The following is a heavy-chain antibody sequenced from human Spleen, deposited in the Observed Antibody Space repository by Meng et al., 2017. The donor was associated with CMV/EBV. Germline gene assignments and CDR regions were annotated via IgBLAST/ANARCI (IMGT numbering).Heavy chain of an antibody. D-gene: IGHD3-9*01. CDR1: GFTFSSDA. V-gene: IGHV3-30-3*01. J-gene: IGHJ4*02. CDR2: ISYDGSNK. CDR3: ARADWAAPV. Sequence: VECGGGGVQPGRSLSLSCAASGFTFSSDAMHWVRQAPGKGLEWVAVISYDGSNKYYADSVKGRFTISRDNSKNTLYLQMNSLRAEDTAVYYCARADWAAPVWGQGTLVTVSS.